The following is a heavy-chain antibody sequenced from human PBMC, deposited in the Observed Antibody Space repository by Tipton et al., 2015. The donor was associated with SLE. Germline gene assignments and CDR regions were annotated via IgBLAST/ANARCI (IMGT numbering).Heavy chain of an antibody. CDR1: GGSIISSSYS. J-gene: IGHJ4*02. V-gene: IGHV4-39*07. CDR2: ISYSGSP. D-gene: IGHD2-15*01. Sequence: PGLVKPSETLSLTCSVSGGSIISSSYSRGWIRQSPGKGLEWIGTISYSGSPYYNPSVQSRVTMSVDTSKNQFSLILSSVTAADTAVYYCVRDAHGYYSGWMDYWGQGTLVTVSS. CDR3: VRDAHGYYSGWMDY.